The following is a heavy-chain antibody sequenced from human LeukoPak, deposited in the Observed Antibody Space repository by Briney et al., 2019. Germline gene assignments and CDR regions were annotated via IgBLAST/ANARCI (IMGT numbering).Heavy chain of an antibody. V-gene: IGHV4-59*01. CDR2: IYYLGAT. Sequence: SGTLSLTCTVSGGSISSDYWSWIRQPPGKGLEWIGYIYYLGATNYNPSLESRVAISTDTSKTQFSLKVTSVTAADTAVYYCAREGSSGLFDSWGQGILVTVSS. D-gene: IGHD3-22*01. CDR3: AREGSSGLFDS. J-gene: IGHJ4*02. CDR1: GGSISSDY.